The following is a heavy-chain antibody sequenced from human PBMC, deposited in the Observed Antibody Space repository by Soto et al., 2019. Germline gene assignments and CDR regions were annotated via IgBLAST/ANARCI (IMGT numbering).Heavy chain of an antibody. V-gene: IGHV1-69*13. CDR3: ANSLYSSSWYMPLDY. CDR2: IIPIFGTA. Sequence: GASVKVSCKASGGTFSRYAISWVRQAPGQGLEWMGGIIPIFGTANYAQKFQGRVTITAYESTSTAYMELSSLRSEDTAVYYCANSLYSSSWYMPLDYRGQGPLVTVSA. J-gene: IGHJ4*02. D-gene: IGHD6-13*01. CDR1: GGTFSRYA.